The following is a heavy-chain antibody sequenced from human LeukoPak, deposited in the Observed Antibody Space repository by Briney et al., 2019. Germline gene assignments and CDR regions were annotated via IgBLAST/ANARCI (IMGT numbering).Heavy chain of an antibody. CDR1: GGTFSSYA. CDR2: IIPIFGTA. J-gene: IGHJ6*01. Sequence: SVKVSCKASGGTFSSYAISWVRQAPGQGLEWMGGIIPIFGTANYAQKFQGRVTITADKSTSTAYMELSSLRSEDTAVYYCAESPPPLPPFHFHHLDVWGRGATVTVSS. D-gene: IGHD1-14*01. V-gene: IGHV1-69*06. CDR3: AESPPPLPPFHFHHLDV.